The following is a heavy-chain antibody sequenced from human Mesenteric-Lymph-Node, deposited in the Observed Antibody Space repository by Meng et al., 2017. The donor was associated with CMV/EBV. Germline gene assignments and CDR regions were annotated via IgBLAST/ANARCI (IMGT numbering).Heavy chain of an antibody. CDR2: IKSDGSII. D-gene: IGHD1-26*01. Sequence: ETLSLTCTVSGGSISSGGYYWSWVRQAPGKGLVWVSRIKSDGSIIDYADSVKGRFTISRENAKNTLFLQMNSLRADDTAVYYCAREVVGATAGFDYWGQGTLVTVSS. CDR3: AREVVGATAGFDY. J-gene: IGHJ4*02. CDR1: GGSISSGGYY. V-gene: IGHV3-74*01.